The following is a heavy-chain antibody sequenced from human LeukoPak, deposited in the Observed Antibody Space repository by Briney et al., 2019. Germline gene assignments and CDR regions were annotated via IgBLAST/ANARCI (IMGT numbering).Heavy chain of an antibody. CDR2: IIPIFGIA. Sequence: PRASVKVSCKASGGTFSSYAISWVRQAPGQGLEWMGRIIPIFGIANYAQRFQGRVTITADKSTSTAYMELSSLRSEDTAVYYCAREGGSYAPFDYWGQGTPVTVSS. J-gene: IGHJ4*02. D-gene: IGHD1-26*01. CDR3: AREGGSYAPFDY. V-gene: IGHV1-69*04. CDR1: GGTFSSYA.